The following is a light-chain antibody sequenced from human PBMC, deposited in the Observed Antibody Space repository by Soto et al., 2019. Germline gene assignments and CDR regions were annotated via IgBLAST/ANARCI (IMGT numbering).Light chain of an antibody. Sequence: VLTQSPGTLSLSPGERTTLSCRASQNIRGNELAWYQQKPGQPPRLLVYRGSSRAPGIPDRFSGRGSGTAFTITVSRLEPEDFAVYYCQDYGTSAPWTFGRGTRVEIK. CDR3: QDYGTSAPWT. J-gene: IGKJ1*01. V-gene: IGKV3-20*01. CDR1: QNIRGNE. CDR2: RGS.